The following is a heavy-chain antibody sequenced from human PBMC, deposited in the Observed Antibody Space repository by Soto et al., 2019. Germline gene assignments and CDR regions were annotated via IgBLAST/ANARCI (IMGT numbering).Heavy chain of an antibody. Sequence: GGTLRLSCAASGFIFSDYYMAWIRRAPGKGLEWVSYISDGGSYTNHGNSVRGRVSVSRDDARNSLYLQINNLRVEDTGVYYCAIAFVAGNGYPRVVLWCQGLTVSV. J-gene: IGHJ6*02. D-gene: IGHD6-25*01. CDR3: AIAFVAGNGYPRVVL. V-gene: IGHV3-11*05. CDR1: GFIFSDYY. CDR2: ISDGGSYT.